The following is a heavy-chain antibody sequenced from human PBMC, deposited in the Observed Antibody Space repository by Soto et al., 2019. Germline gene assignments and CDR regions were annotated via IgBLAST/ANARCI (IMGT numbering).Heavy chain of an antibody. Sequence: PGGSLRLSCAASGFTFDDYAMHWVRQAPGKGLEWVSGISWNSGSIGYADSVKGRFTISRDNAKNSLYLQMNSLRAEDTALYYCAKDTQHDYGDHRGAFDIWGQGTMVTVSS. D-gene: IGHD4-17*01. V-gene: IGHV3-9*01. CDR1: GFTFDDYA. CDR3: AKDTQHDYGDHRGAFDI. J-gene: IGHJ3*02. CDR2: ISWNSGSI.